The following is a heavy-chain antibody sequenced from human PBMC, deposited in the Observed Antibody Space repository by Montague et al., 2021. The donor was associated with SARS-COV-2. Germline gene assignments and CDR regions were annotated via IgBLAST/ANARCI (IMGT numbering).Heavy chain of an antibody. J-gene: IGHJ6*02. Sequence: SETLSLTCAVYGGSFSGYYWSWIRQPPGKGLEWIGEINHSGSANYNPPLKRRVTISVDTSKNQFSLKLSSVTAADTAVYYCARVRYYGSGTSLGMDVWGQGTTVTVSS. CDR3: ARVRYYGSGTSLGMDV. CDR1: GGSFSGYY. V-gene: IGHV4-34*01. D-gene: IGHD3-10*01. CDR2: INHSGSA.